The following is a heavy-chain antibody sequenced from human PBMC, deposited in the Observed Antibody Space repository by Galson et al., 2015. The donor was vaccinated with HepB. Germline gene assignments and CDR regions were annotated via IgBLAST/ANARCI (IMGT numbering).Heavy chain of an antibody. V-gene: IGHV3-9*01. Sequence: SLRLSCAASGFTFDDYAMHWVRQAPGQGLEWVSGINWNSGSVHYADSVKGRFTISRDNAKNSLYLQMNSLRAEDTALYYCTKDYYYGSGSFSVYMDVWGKGTTVTVSS. CDR3: TKDYYYGSGSFSVYMDV. D-gene: IGHD3-10*01. CDR1: GFTFDDYA. J-gene: IGHJ6*03. CDR2: INWNSGSV.